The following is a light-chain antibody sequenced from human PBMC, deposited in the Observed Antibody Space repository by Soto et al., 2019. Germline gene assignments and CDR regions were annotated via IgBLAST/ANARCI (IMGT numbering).Light chain of an antibody. CDR2: HAS. Sequence: EIVLPQSPGTLSLSPGERASLSCRASQSVSSNYLAWFQQKPGQAPRLLIYHASSRATGIPDRFSGSGSGTDFTLTISRLEPEDFAVYYCQQYGSSLLTFGGGTKVDNK. CDR3: QQYGSSLLT. J-gene: IGKJ4*01. V-gene: IGKV3-20*01. CDR1: QSVSSNY.